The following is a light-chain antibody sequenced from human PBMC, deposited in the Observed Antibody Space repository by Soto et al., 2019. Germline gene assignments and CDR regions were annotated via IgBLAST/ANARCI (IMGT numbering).Light chain of an antibody. CDR1: SSDVGGYNY. V-gene: IGLV2-14*01. Sequence: QSALTQPASVSGSPGQSITISCTGTSSDVGGYNYVSWYQQHPGKAPKLMIYDVSNRPSGVSNRFSDSKSGNTASLTISGPQAEDEADYYCSSYTSSSTLVVFGGGTKLTVL. J-gene: IGLJ2*01. CDR2: DVS. CDR3: SSYTSSSTLVV.